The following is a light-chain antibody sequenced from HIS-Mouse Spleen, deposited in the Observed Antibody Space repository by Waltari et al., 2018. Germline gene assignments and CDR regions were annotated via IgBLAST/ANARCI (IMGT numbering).Light chain of an antibody. CDR3: CSYAGSYTYWV. J-gene: IGLJ3*02. CDR2: DVS. V-gene: IGLV2-11*01. Sequence: QSAPPQPPSVAGPPGPSIPISCPGNSSDVGGYHYVSWYQQHPGKAPKLMIYDVSERPSGVPDRFSGSKSGNTASLTISGLQAEDEADYYCCSYAGSYTYWVFGGGTKLTVL. CDR1: SSDVGGYHY.